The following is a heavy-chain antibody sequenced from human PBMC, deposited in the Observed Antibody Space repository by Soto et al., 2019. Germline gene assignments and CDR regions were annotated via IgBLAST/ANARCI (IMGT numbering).Heavy chain of an antibody. CDR1: GYTFTNYG. CDR3: ARENQYYDILTGYFNDY. Sequence: QVQLVQSGAEVKKPGASVKVSCRASGYTFTNYGISWVRQAPGQGLEWMGWISAYNGNTNYAQKLQGRVTMTTDTSMRTADMELRSLRSDDTAVYYCARENQYYDILTGYFNDYWGQGTLVTVSS. J-gene: IGHJ4*02. D-gene: IGHD3-9*01. CDR2: ISAYNGNT. V-gene: IGHV1-18*01.